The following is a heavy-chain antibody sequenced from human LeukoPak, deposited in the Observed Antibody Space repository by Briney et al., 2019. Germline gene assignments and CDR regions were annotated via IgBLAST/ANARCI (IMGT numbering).Heavy chain of an antibody. V-gene: IGHV5-51*01. D-gene: IGHD3-16*02. CDR1: GYSFTSYW. Sequence: GESLKISCKGSGYSFTSYWIGWVRQMPGKGLEWMGIIYPGDSDTRYSPSFQGQVTISADKSISTAYLQWSSLKASDTAMYYCARLDYVWGSYRSLDYFDYWGQGTLVTVSS. J-gene: IGHJ4*02. CDR3: ARLDYVWGSYRSLDYFDY. CDR2: IYPGDSDT.